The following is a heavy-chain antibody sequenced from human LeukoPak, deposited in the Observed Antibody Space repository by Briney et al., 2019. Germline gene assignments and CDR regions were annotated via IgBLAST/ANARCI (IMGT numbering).Heavy chain of an antibody. CDR3: AREGLGYCSSTSCYRGSGYFDY. J-gene: IGHJ4*02. D-gene: IGHD2-2*02. V-gene: IGHV1-2*02. CDR1: GYTFTGYY. Sequence: ASVKVSCKASGYTFTGYYMHWVRQAPGQGLKWMGWINPNSGGTNYAQKFQGRVTMTRDTSISTAYMELSRLRSDDTAVYYCAREGLGYCSSTSCYRGSGYFDYWGQGTLVTVSS. CDR2: INPNSGGT.